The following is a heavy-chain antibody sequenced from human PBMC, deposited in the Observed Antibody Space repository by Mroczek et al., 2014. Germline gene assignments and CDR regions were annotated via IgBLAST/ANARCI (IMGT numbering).Heavy chain of an antibody. CDR2: IYTSGST. D-gene: IGHD5-18*01. Sequence: QVQLQESGPGLVKPSQTLSLTCTVSGGSISSGSYYWSWIRQPAGKGLEWIGRIYTSGSTNYNPSLKSRVTISVDTSKNQFSLKLSSVTAADTAVYYCARDRPLSGYSYGFVSDIWGQGTMVTVSS. CDR3: ARDRPLSGYSYGFVSDI. CDR1: GGSISSGSYY. J-gene: IGHJ3*02. V-gene: IGHV4-61*02.